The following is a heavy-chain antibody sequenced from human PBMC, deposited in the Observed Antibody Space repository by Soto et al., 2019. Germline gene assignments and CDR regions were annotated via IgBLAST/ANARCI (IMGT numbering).Heavy chain of an antibody. CDR2: LSAYNGNT. CDR1: GYTFTSYG. Sequence: ASVKVSCKASGYTFTSYGISWVRQAPGQGLEWMGWLSAYNGNTKYAQKLQGRVTMTTDTSTSTAYMELRSLRYDDTAVYYCARGEREGADNWFDPWGQGTLVTVSS. D-gene: IGHD1-26*01. J-gene: IGHJ5*02. CDR3: ARGEREGADNWFDP. V-gene: IGHV1-18*01.